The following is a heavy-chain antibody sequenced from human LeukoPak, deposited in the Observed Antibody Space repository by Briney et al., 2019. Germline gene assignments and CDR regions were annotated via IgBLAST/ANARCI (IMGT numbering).Heavy chain of an antibody. Sequence: GGSLRLSCAASGFTFSSYWTSWVRQAPGKGLEWVANIKQDGSEKYYVDSVKGRFTISRDNAKNSLYLQMNSLRAEDTAVYYCARVGYCSGGSCYSGGFNFDYWGQGTLVTVSS. V-gene: IGHV3-7*01. D-gene: IGHD2-15*01. CDR3: ARVGYCSGGSCYSGGFNFDY. CDR1: GFTFSSYW. CDR2: IKQDGSEK. J-gene: IGHJ4*02.